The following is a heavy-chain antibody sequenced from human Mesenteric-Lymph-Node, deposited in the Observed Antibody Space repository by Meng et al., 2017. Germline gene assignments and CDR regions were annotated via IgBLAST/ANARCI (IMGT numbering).Heavy chain of an antibody. J-gene: IGHJ4*01. CDR2: FKYSGAT. CDR3: ARENGARSGYIY. D-gene: IGHD5-18*01. CDR1: GDSISTSPYY. V-gene: IGHV4-39*07. Sequence: SETLSLTCTVSGDSISTSPYYWGWIRQSPGSGPEWLGSFKYSGATYYNPSLRSRVTISVDASKNQFSLRLTSVTAAETAMYYCARENGARSGYIYWGQGMLVTVSS.